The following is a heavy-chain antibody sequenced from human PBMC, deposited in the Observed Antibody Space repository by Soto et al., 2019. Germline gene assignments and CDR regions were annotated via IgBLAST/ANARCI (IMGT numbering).Heavy chain of an antibody. CDR1: GFTFSSDW. J-gene: IGHJ3*02. CDR2: IRKDGSKT. Sequence: EVRLVESGGGLVQPGGSLRLSCAASGFTFSSDWMTWVRQAPGKGLELVANIRKDGSKTSYLDSVRGRSTISRDNAQSSLYLQMDGLRAEDPALDSCARDVSPGTSSLEFDAIDMWGQGTMVTVSS. D-gene: IGHD6-13*01. CDR3: ARDVSPGTSSLEFDAIDM. V-gene: IGHV3-7*05.